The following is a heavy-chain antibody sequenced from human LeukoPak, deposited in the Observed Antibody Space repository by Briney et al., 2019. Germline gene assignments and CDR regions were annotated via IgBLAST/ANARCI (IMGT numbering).Heavy chain of an antibody. Sequence: ASVKVSCKASGYTFTSYAMHWVRQAPGQRLEWMGWINIGNGNTKYSQKFQGRVTVTRDTSASTAYMELSSLRSEDTAVYSCARSLAYCGGDCYAYYFDYWGQGTLVTVSS. V-gene: IGHV1-3*04. CDR2: INIGNGNT. CDR1: GYTFTSYA. J-gene: IGHJ4*02. CDR3: ARSLAYCGGDCYAYYFDY. D-gene: IGHD2-21*02.